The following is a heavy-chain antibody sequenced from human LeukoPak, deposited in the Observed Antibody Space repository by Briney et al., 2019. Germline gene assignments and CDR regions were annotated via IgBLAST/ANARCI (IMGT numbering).Heavy chain of an antibody. Sequence: ASVKVSCKASGYTFTSYGISWVRQAPGQGLEWMGWISAYNGNTNYAQKLQGRVTMTTDTSTSTAYMELRSLRSDDTAVYYCARDHRITIFGVVINLFDPWGQGTLVTVSS. V-gene: IGHV1-18*01. J-gene: IGHJ5*02. D-gene: IGHD3-3*01. CDR1: GYTFTSYG. CDR2: ISAYNGNT. CDR3: ARDHRITIFGVVINLFDP.